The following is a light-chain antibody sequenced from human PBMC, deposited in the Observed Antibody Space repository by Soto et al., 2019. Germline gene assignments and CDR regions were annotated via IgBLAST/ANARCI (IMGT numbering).Light chain of an antibody. CDR1: QSISNY. V-gene: IGKV1-39*01. CDR2: AAS. Sequence: DMEMTQSPSSLSASVGDRVTITCRASQSISNYLNWHQHKPGKVPKLLIYAASSLQSGVPTGFSGSGSGTHFSLTISSLRPEDFATYYCEQSYGTPLTFGGGTKIDSK. J-gene: IGKJ4*01. CDR3: EQSYGTPLT.